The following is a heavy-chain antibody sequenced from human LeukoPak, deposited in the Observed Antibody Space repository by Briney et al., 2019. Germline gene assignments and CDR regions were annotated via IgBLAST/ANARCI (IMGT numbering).Heavy chain of an antibody. J-gene: IGHJ3*02. CDR1: GFTFSSYW. CDR3: ARVNPLMAPGAFDI. D-gene: IGHD2-8*01. Sequence: PGGSLRLSCAASGFTFSSYWMSWVRQAPGKGLEWVANIKQDGSEKYYVDSVRGRFTISRDNAKKSLYLQMNSRRAEDTAVYYCARVNPLMAPGAFDIWGQGTMVTVSS. CDR2: IKQDGSEK. V-gene: IGHV3-7*04.